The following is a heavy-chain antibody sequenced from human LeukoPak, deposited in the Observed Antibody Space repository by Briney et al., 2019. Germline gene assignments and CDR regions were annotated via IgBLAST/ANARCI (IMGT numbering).Heavy chain of an antibody. CDR1: GGSISSYY. Sequence: SETLSLTCTVSGGSISSYYWTWIRQPPGKGLEWIGYIYYSGSTNHNPSLKSRVTISVDTSKNQFSLKLSSVTAADTAVYYCARGGDIVVVPAAIASGSNWFDPWGQGTLVTVSS. CDR2: IYYSGST. CDR3: ARGGDIVVVPAAIASGSNWFDP. D-gene: IGHD2-2*01. J-gene: IGHJ5*02. V-gene: IGHV4-59*08.